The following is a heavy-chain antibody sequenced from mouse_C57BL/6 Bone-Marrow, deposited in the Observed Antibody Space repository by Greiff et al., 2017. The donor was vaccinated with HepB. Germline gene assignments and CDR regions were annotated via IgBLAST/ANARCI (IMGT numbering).Heavy chain of an antibody. Sequence: DVQLQESGPVLVKPGASVKMSCKASGYTFTDYYMNWVKQSHGKSLEWIGVINPYNGGTSYNQKFKGKATLTVDKSSSTAYMELNSLTSEDSAVYYCARYGNYRTLWYFDVWGTGTTVTVSS. CDR2: INPYNGGT. J-gene: IGHJ1*03. V-gene: IGHV1-19*01. D-gene: IGHD2-1*01. CDR1: GYTFTDYY. CDR3: ARYGNYRTLWYFDV.